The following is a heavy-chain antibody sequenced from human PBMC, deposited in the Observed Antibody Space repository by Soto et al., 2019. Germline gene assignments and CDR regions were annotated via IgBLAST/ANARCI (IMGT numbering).Heavy chain of an antibody. Sequence: SETLSLTCTVSGDSVTSSYCTWIRQAPGKGLEWIGYIYYNGFTYYTGSTKYNPSLQSRVTISIDTSKNQFSLKLSSVTAADTAAYYCARAHLGVAAAGTYWFDPWGQGTLVTVSS. CDR3: ARAHLGVAAAGTYWFDP. J-gene: IGHJ5*02. V-gene: IGHV4-59*02. D-gene: IGHD6-13*01. CDR1: GDSVTSSY. CDR2: IYYNGFTYYTGST.